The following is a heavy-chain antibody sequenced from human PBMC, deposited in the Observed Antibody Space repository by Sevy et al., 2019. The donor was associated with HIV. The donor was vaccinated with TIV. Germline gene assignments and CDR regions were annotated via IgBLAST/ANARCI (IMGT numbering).Heavy chain of an antibody. CDR3: ARAFYLPRLVVNWFDP. J-gene: IGHJ5*02. CDR1: GGSISSYY. CDR2: IYYSGST. Sequence: SETLSLTCTVSGGSISSYYWSWIRQPPGKGLEWIGYIYYSGSTNYNPSLKSRVTISVDTSKNQFSLKLSSVIAADTAVYYCARAFYLPRLVVNWFDPWGQGTLVTVSS. V-gene: IGHV4-59*01. D-gene: IGHD3-3*02.